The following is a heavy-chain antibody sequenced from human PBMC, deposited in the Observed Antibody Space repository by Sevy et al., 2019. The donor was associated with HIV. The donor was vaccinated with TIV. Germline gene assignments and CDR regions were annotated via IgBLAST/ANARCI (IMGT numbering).Heavy chain of an antibody. Sequence: SETLSLTCTVSGGSISAYYWSWIRQPPGKGLEYLGYIYYTGSTNYNPSLKSRVPISVDTSKNQFSLKLSSVTAPDTAVYYCARAPPVRSGDDSLNWFDPWGQGTLVTVS. CDR2: IYYTGST. V-gene: IGHV4-59*01. CDR1: GGSISAYY. J-gene: IGHJ5*02. CDR3: ARAPPVRSGDDSLNWFDP. D-gene: IGHD5-12*01.